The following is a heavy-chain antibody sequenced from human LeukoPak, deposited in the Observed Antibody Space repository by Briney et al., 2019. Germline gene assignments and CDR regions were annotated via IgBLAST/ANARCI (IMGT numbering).Heavy chain of an antibody. V-gene: IGHV3-20*04. CDR3: ARDGATRGSGSFGD. CDR1: GFTFDDYG. D-gene: IGHD3-10*01. CDR2: INWNGGST. J-gene: IGHJ4*02. Sequence: GGSLRLSCAASGFTFDDYGMSWVRQAPGKGLEWVSGINWNGGSTGYADSVKGRFTISRDNAKNSLYLQMNSLRAEDTAVYYCARDGATRGSGSFGDWGQGTLLTVSS.